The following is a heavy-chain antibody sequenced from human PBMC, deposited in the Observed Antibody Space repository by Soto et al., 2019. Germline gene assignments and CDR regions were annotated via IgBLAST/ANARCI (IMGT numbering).Heavy chain of an antibody. Sequence: PSETLSLTCAVYGGSFSGYYWSWIRQPPGKGLEWIGEINHSGSTNYNPSLKSRVTISVDTSKNQFSLKLSSVTAADTAVYYCARESGTTLFDIWGQGTMVTVSS. CDR2: INHSGST. CDR3: ARESGTTLFDI. J-gene: IGHJ3*02. CDR1: GGSFSGYY. V-gene: IGHV4-34*01. D-gene: IGHD1-1*01.